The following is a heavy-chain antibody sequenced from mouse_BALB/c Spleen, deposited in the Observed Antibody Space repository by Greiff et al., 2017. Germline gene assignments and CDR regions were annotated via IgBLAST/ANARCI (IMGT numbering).Heavy chain of an antibody. D-gene: IGHD2-14*01. Sequence: VKLMESGAELVRPGSSVKISCKASGYAFSSYWMNWVKQRPGQGLEWIGQIYPGDGDTNYNGKFKGKATLTADKSSSTAYMQLSSLTSEDSAVYFCARREDYRYDGPFAYWGQGTLVTVSA. CDR2: IYPGDGDT. J-gene: IGHJ3*01. CDR3: ARREDYRYDGPFAY. V-gene: IGHV1-80*01. CDR1: GYAFSSYW.